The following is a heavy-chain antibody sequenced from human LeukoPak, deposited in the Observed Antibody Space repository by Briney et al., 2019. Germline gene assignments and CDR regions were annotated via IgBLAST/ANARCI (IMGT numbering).Heavy chain of an antibody. Sequence: GGSLRLSCAASGFTFSNYGMHWVRQAPGKGLEWVAVIWYDGSNKYYADSVKGRFTISRDNSKNTLYLQMNSLRAEDTAVYYCAKDGGGSYYEYWGQGTLVTVPS. CDR1: GFTFSNYG. V-gene: IGHV3-33*06. D-gene: IGHD1-26*01. J-gene: IGHJ4*02. CDR3: AKDGGGSYYEY. CDR2: IWYDGSNK.